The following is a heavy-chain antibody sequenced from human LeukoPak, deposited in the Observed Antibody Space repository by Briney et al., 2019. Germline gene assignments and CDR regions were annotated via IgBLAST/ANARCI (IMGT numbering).Heavy chain of an antibody. CDR2: IYYSGGT. CDR1: GGSIRSGGYY. CDR3: ARAADSSGYQYYFDY. V-gene: IGHV4-31*03. Sequence: SQTLSLTCTVSGGSIRSGGYYWRWIRQHPEKGLEWIGYIYYSGGTYYNPSLKSRVTISVDTSKNQFSLKLSSVTAADTAVYYCARAADSSGYQYYFDYWGQGTLVTVSS. J-gene: IGHJ4*02. D-gene: IGHD3-22*01.